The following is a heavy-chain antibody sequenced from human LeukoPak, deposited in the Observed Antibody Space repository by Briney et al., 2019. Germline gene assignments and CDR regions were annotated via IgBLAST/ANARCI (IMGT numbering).Heavy chain of an antibody. Sequence: GESLKISCKGSGYSFTSYWIGWVRQLPGKGLEWMGIIYPGDSDTRYSPSFQGQVTISVDKSISTAYLQWSSLKASDTAMYYCARLIKSYCSSGDCYGYFDYWGQGTLVTVSS. V-gene: IGHV5-51*01. CDR1: GYSFTSYW. D-gene: IGHD2-15*01. J-gene: IGHJ4*02. CDR3: ARLIKSYCSSGDCYGYFDY. CDR2: IYPGDSDT.